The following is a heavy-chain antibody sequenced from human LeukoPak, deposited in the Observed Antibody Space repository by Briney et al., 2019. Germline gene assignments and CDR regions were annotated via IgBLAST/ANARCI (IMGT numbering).Heavy chain of an antibody. D-gene: IGHD5-24*01. V-gene: IGHV3-43*01. CDR2: ITWDATDS. CDR1: GFKFADAP. CDR3: AKDVSFRRGHNFDASDI. J-gene: IGHJ3*02. Sequence: RGSLRLSCTASGFKFADAPMHWVRQPPGKGLEWIALITWDATDSYYADSVKGRFTISRDDSRNTLYLQMNSLRSEDTALYYCAKDVSFRRGHNFDASDIWGLGTTVTVSS.